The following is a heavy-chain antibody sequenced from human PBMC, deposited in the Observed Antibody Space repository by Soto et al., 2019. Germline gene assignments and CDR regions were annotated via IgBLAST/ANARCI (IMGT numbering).Heavy chain of an antibody. CDR3: ARSGGGGIEWLFPYRGYFDY. CDR1: GGTFSNYA. CDR2: IIPMFDTA. V-gene: IGHV1-69*06. D-gene: IGHD3-3*01. Sequence: SVQVSCKSSGGTFSNYAISWVRQAPGQGLEWIGGIIPMFDTANYSQKFQGRVTITADKSTSTANMELSSLRSEDTAIYYCARSGGGGIEWLFPYRGYFDYWGQGTQVTFSS. J-gene: IGHJ4*02.